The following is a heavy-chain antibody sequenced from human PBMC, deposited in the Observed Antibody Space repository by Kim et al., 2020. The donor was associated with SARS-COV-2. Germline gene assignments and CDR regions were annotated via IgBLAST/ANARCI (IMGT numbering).Heavy chain of an antibody. Sequence: FQGRVTITADKSTSTAYMELSSLRSEDTAVYYCARAQDDSSGYYFSYFDYWGQGTLVTVSS. CDR3: ARAQDDSSGYYFSYFDY. J-gene: IGHJ4*02. V-gene: IGHV1-69*04. D-gene: IGHD3-22*01.